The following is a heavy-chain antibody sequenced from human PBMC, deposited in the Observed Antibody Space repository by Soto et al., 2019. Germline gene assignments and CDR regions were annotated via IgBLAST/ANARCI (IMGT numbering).Heavy chain of an antibody. CDR1: GFTLSDHY. CDR3: ARTPQTGNDFHV. Sequence: EVQLVESGGGLVQPGGSLRLSCAASGFTLSDHYIDWVRQAPEKGLEWVGRSGDRRTSYSTEYAASVKGRFTISRDDSKNSLDLQMNSLKNEDTVVYYCARTPQTGNDFHVWGQGTTVTVSS. D-gene: IGHD1-1*01. V-gene: IGHV3-72*01. J-gene: IGHJ6*02. CDR2: SGDRRTSYST.